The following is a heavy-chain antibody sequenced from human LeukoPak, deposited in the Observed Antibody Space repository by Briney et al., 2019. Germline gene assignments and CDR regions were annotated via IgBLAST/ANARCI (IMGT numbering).Heavy chain of an antibody. J-gene: IGHJ6*02. CDR1: GGSISSYY. D-gene: IGHD3-10*01. V-gene: IGHV4-59*01. Sequence: SETLSLTCTVSGGSISSYYWSWIRQPPGKGLEWIGYIYYSGSTNYNPSLKSRVTISVDTSKNQFSLKLSSVTAADTAVYYCAREAEQYYGSGSYYPMDVWGQGTTVTVSS. CDR3: AREAEQYYGSGSYYPMDV. CDR2: IYYSGST.